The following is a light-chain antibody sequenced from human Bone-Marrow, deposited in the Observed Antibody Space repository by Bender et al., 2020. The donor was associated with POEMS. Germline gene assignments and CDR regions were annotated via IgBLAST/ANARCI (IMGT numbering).Light chain of an antibody. CDR3: SSYAGSNTVV. Sequence: QSALTQPASVSGSPGQSITISCTGTSSDVGGYNFVSWYQQHPGKAPKLMLSEVSKRPSGVPDRFSGSKSGNTASLTVSGLQPEDEADYYCSSYAGSNTVVFGGGTKLTVL. J-gene: IGLJ2*01. CDR2: EVS. CDR1: SSDVGGYNF. V-gene: IGLV2-8*01.